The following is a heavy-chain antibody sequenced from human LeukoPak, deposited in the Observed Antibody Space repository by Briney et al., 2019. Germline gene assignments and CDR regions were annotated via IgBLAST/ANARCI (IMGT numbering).Heavy chain of an antibody. CDR3: ARDGKGYYDSSGDNDAFDI. Sequence: SETLSLTCAVYGGSFSGYYWSWTRQPPGKGLEWIGEINHSGSTNYNPSLKSRVTISVDKSKNQFSLKLSSVTAADTAVYYCARDGKGYYDSSGDNDAFDIWGQGTMVTVSS. CDR2: INHSGST. V-gene: IGHV4-34*01. D-gene: IGHD3-22*01. J-gene: IGHJ3*02. CDR1: GGSFSGYY.